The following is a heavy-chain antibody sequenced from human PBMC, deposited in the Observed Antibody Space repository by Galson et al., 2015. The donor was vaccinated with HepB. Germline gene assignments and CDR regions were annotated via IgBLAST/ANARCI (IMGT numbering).Heavy chain of an antibody. J-gene: IGHJ4*02. V-gene: IGHV1-58*01. CDR2: IVVGSGNT. Sequence: SVKVSCKASGFTFTSSAVQWVRQARGQRLEWIGWIVVGSGNTNYAQKFQERVTITRDMSTSTAYMELSSLRSEDTAVYYCAANIVATINYFDYWGQGTLVTVSS. CDR1: GFTFTSSA. CDR3: AANIVATINYFDY. D-gene: IGHD5-12*01.